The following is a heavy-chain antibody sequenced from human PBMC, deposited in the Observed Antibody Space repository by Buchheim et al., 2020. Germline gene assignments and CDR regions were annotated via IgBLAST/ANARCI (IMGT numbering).Heavy chain of an antibody. CDR2: IWYDGSNK. Sequence: QVQLVESGGGVVQPGKSLRLSCAASGFTFSSNGMHWVRQAPGKGLDWLAVIWYDGSNKYYADSVKGRFTISRDNFKNTLYLQMSSLRAEDTAVYYCARDSTANCGGDCYPDYWGQGTL. V-gene: IGHV3-33*01. CDR1: GFTFSSNG. CDR3: ARDSTANCGGDCYPDY. D-gene: IGHD2-21*02. J-gene: IGHJ4*02.